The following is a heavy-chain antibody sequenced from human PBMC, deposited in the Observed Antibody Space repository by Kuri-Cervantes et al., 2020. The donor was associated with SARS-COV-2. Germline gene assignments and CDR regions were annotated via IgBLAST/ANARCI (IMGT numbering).Heavy chain of an antibody. CDR3: ARARYSSSYLYNWFDP. CDR2: IYTSGST. V-gene: IGHV4-4*07. J-gene: IGHJ5*02. Sequence: SETLSLTCTVSGCSISSYYWSWIRQPAGKGLEWIGRIYTSGSTNYNPSLKSRVTMSVDTSKNQFSLKLSSVTAADTAVYYCARARYSSSYLYNWFDPWGQGTLVTVSS. D-gene: IGHD6-13*01. CDR1: GCSISSYY.